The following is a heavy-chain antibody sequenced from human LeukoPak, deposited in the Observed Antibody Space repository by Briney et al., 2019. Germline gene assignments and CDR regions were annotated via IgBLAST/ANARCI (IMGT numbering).Heavy chain of an antibody. CDR1: GFTFSSYG. CDR3: AKARAWGAFDI. D-gene: IGHD7-27*01. Sequence: GGSLRLSCAASGFTFSSYGMSWVRQAPGKGLEWVSAISGSGGSTYYADSVKGRFTISRDNAKNSLYLQMNSLRAEDTALYYCAKARAWGAFDIWGQGTMVTVSS. V-gene: IGHV3-23*01. CDR2: ISGSGGST. J-gene: IGHJ3*02.